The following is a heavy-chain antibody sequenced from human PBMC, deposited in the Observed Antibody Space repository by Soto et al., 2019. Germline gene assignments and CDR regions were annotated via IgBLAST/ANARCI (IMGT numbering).Heavy chain of an antibody. J-gene: IGHJ4*02. Sequence: GGSLRLSFAASGFTFSDYYMSWICQAPGKGLEWVSYISSSGSTIYYADSVKGRFTISRDNAKNSLYLQMNSLRAEDTAVYYCARDSGLTARGLDYWGQGTLVTVSS. CDR1: GFTFSDYY. V-gene: IGHV3-11*01. D-gene: IGHD3-10*01. CDR2: ISSSGSTI. CDR3: ARDSGLTARGLDY.